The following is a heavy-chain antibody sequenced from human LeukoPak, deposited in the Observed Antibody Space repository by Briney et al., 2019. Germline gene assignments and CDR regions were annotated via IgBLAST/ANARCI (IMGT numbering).Heavy chain of an antibody. V-gene: IGHV3-43D*03. CDR2: ITWDGGRT. Sequence: GGSLRLSCAASGFTFDDYAMHWVRQGPGKGLEWVSLITWDGGRTYYADSVKGRFTISRDSSKNSLYLQMNSLRAEDTALYYCAKDHSRDGYNRFDYWGQGTLVTVSS. D-gene: IGHD5-24*01. CDR3: AKDHSRDGYNRFDY. J-gene: IGHJ4*02. CDR1: GFTFDDYA.